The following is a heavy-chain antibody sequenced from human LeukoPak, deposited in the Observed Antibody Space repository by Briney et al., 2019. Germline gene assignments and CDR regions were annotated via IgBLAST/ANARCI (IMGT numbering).Heavy chain of an antibody. CDR3: ARVGSSGWYLGFDY. J-gene: IGHJ4*02. V-gene: IGHV3-66*01. CDR1: GFTVSSNY. Sequence: GGSLRLSCAASGFTVSSNYMSWVRQAPGKGLEWVSVIYSGGSTYYADSVKGRFTISRDNSKNTLYLQMNSLRAEDTAVHYCARVGSSGWYLGFDYWGQGTLVTVSS. CDR2: IYSGGST. D-gene: IGHD6-19*01.